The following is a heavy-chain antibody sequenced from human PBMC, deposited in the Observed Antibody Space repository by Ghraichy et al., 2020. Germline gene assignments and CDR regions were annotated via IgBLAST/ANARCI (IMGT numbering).Heavy chain of an antibody. V-gene: IGHV1-18*04. J-gene: IGHJ4*02. Sequence: ASVKVSCKASGYTFTSYGISWVRQAPGQGLEWMGWISAYNGNTNYAQKLQGRVTMTTDTSTSTAYMELRSLRSDDTAVYYCARGLHYDILTGYRNFDYWGQGTLVTVSS. CDR1: GYTFTSYG. CDR3: ARGLHYDILTGYRNFDY. CDR2: ISAYNGNT. D-gene: IGHD3-9*01.